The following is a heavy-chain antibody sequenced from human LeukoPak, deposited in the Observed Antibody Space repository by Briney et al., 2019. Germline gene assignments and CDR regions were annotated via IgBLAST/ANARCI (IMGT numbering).Heavy chain of an antibody. V-gene: IGHV3-23*01. J-gene: IGHJ4*02. CDR2: ISDGGGRT. D-gene: IGHD6-13*01. CDR3: TKNQILDDSGSWYAF. Sequence: GGSLRLSCGASGFTFSTNVMSWVRQAPGKGLEWVSGISDGGGRTFYAESVKGRFTVSGDNSKNTLYLRMNSLRAEDTAIYYCTKNQILDDSGSWYAFWGQGTLVTVSS. CDR1: GFTFSTNV.